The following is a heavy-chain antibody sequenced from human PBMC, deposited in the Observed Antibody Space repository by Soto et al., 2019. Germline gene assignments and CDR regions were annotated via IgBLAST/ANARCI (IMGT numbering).Heavy chain of an antibody. Sequence: QLQLQESGPGLVKPSETLSLTCTVSGGSISSSSYYWGWIRQPPGKGLEWIGSIYYSGSTYYNPSLKSRVTISVDTSKHQFSLKLSSVPAADTAVYYCARHVQDGPNSSSWQPFDYWGQGTLVTVSS. V-gene: IGHV4-39*01. CDR3: ARHVQDGPNSSSWQPFDY. D-gene: IGHD6-13*01. J-gene: IGHJ4*02. CDR1: GGSISSSSYY. CDR2: IYYSGST.